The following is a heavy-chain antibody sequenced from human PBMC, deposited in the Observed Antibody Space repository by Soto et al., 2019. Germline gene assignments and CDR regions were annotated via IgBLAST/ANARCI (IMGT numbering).Heavy chain of an antibody. J-gene: IGHJ5*01. CDR1: GFTFSSYG. D-gene: IGHD3-3*01. CDR3: ARDIWSGNYKWFDS. CDR2: ISNDGGTQ. V-gene: IGHV3-30*03. Sequence: QVQLVESGGGVVQPGRSLRLSCAASGFTFSSYGMHWVRQAPGKGLEWVAVISNDGGTQYYADSVKGRFSISRDNSMNTVDLHMNSLRAEDTAIYYCARDIWSGNYKWFDSWGQGTLVTVSS.